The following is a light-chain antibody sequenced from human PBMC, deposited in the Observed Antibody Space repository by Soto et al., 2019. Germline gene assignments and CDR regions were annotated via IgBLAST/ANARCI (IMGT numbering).Light chain of an antibody. V-gene: IGKV1-5*03. CDR2: KAS. J-gene: IGKJ1*01. CDR3: QQYNSYPT. Sequence: DIQMTQSPSTLSASVGDRVTITCRAIQSISSWLAWYQQKPGKAPKLLIYKASSLESGVPSRFSGSGSGTEFTLTISSLQPDDFATYYCQQYNSYPTFGQGTKVEIK. CDR1: QSISSW.